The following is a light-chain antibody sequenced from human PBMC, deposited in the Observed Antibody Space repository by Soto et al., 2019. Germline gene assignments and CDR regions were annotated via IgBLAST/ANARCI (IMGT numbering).Light chain of an antibody. Sequence: EKVMKISAAALSLSTGERVTVSCRAIQSISVNLAWYQQKPGQAPRLLIYGASTRATGVPARFSGGGSGTEFSLIISSLQFEEFAVYCCWQSVKWPPGISSAEGTRLEI. CDR1: QSISVN. CDR3: WQSVKWPPGIS. J-gene: IGKJ5*01. CDR2: GAS. V-gene: IGKV3-15*01.